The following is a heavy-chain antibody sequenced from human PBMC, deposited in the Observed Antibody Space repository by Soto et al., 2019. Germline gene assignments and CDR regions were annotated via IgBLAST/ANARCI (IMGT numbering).Heavy chain of an antibody. J-gene: IGHJ1*01. CDR2: IRSKANSYAT. V-gene: IGHV3-73*01. CDR1: GNTFSGSA. Sequence: EVQLVESGGGLVQPGGSLKLSCAASGNTFSGSAMHWVRQASGKGLEWVGRIRSKANSYATAYAASVKGRFTISRDDSKNTAYLQMNSLKTEDTAVYYCLLTGGAEYFQHWGQGTLVTVSS. CDR3: LLTGGAEYFQH. D-gene: IGHD1-26*01.